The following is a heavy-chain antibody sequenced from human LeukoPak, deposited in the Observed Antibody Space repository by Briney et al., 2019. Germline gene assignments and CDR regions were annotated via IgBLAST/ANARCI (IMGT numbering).Heavy chain of an antibody. Sequence: GGSLRLSCAASGFTFSSHTMNWVRQAPGKGLEWVSSISSGSNTIFYADSVKGRFTISRDNSKNTLYLQMNSLRAEDTAVYYCARDYLDGSGSYYLDYWGQGTLVTVSS. CDR2: ISSGSNTI. D-gene: IGHD3-10*01. CDR3: ARDYLDGSGSYYLDY. CDR1: GFTFSSHT. V-gene: IGHV3-21*04. J-gene: IGHJ4*02.